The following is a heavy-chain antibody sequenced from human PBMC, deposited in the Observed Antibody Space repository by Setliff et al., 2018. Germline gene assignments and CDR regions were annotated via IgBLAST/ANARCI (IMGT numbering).Heavy chain of an antibody. J-gene: IGHJ4*02. CDR2: IRQDGTNK. Sequence: PGESLRLSCVASGFIISDYWMTWVRQAPGKGLEWVADIRQDGTNKYYAGSVKGRFTISRDNAKNSLYLQMNSLRAEDTALYYCAREVWNYYDKSWSGYADHWGQGTLVTVSS. D-gene: IGHD3-3*01. CDR1: GFIISDYW. CDR3: AREVWNYYDKSWSGYADH. V-gene: IGHV3-7*03.